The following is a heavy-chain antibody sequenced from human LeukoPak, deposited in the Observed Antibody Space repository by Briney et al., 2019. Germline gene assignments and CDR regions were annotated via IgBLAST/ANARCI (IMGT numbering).Heavy chain of an antibody. Sequence: PGGPLRLSWAVSGFTFEVYALHGAPKSPGKALECGSHIRVDGVSTYYADPVKGRFTISRDNSKNSLYLQMNSVRNEDTALYYCAKEYGDYGYYFDYWGQGTLVTVSS. CDR1: GFTFEVYA. V-gene: IGHV3-43*02. CDR3: AKEYGDYGYYFDY. J-gene: IGHJ4*02. CDR2: IRVDGVST. D-gene: IGHD4-17*01.